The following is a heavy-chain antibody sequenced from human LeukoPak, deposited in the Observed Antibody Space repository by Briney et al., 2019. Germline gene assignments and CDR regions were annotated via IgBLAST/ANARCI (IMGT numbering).Heavy chain of an antibody. CDR1: GGSISSYY. CDR3: ARYYDSSGYYFDY. V-gene: IGHV4-59*01. Sequence: SETLSLTCTVSGGSISSYYWSWIRQPPGKGLEWIGYIYYSGSTNYNPSLKSRVTISVDTSKNQFSLKLSSVTAADTAVYYCARYYDSSGYYFDYWGRGTLVTVSS. J-gene: IGHJ4*02. CDR2: IYYSGST. D-gene: IGHD3-22*01.